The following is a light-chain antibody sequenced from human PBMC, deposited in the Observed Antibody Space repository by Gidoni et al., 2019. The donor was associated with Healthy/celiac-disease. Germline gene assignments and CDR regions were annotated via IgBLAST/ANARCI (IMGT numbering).Light chain of an antibody. V-gene: IGKV3-11*01. CDR3: QQRSNWLT. CDR1: QSVSSY. Sequence: EIVFTQSQATLSLSPGERATLTCRASQSVSSYLAWYQQKPGQAPRLLIYDASNRATGIPARFSGSGSGTAFTLTISSLEPEDFAVYYCQQRSNWLTFGGGTKVEIK. CDR2: DAS. J-gene: IGKJ4*01.